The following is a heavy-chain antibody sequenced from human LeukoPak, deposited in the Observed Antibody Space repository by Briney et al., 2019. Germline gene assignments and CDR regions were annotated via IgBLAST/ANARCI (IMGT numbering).Heavy chain of an antibody. CDR1: GFTFSSAA. J-gene: IGHJ4*02. CDR3: AKGPQLNSGYHPDY. V-gene: IGHV3-23*01. D-gene: IGHD3-22*01. CDR2: VTGSDDRT. Sequence: GGSLSLSCAASGFTFSSAAMTWVRQAPGRGLEWVSTVTGSDDRTYYADSVKGRFTISRDYSRNMLHLQMNSLRVEDTAMYYCAKGPQLNSGYHPDYWGQGTLVTVSS.